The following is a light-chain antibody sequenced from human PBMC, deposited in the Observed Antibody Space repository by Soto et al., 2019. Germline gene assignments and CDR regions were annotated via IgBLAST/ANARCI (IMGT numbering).Light chain of an antibody. V-gene: IGLV1-44*01. J-gene: IGLJ1*01. Sequence: QPVLTQPPSASGTPGQRVTISCSGSSSNIGSNSINWYQQVPGLAPKLLIYNSNQRPSGVPDRFSVSKSGTSASLAISGLQSEDEADFYCASWDDTLNAYVFGTGTKVTVL. CDR1: SSNIGSNS. CDR2: NSN. CDR3: ASWDDTLNAYV.